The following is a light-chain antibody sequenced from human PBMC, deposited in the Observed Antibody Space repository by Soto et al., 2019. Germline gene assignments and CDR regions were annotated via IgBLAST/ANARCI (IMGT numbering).Light chain of an antibody. V-gene: IGLV2-14*01. Sequence: QSALTQPASVSGSPGQSITISCTGTSSDVGGYNYVSWYQQHPGKVPKLLIHEVSNRPSGISIRFSGSKSGNTASLTISGLQAEDEADYYCSSYTSTTTRVFGGGTKVTVL. CDR3: SSYTSTTTRV. CDR1: SSDVGGYNY. J-gene: IGLJ2*01. CDR2: EVS.